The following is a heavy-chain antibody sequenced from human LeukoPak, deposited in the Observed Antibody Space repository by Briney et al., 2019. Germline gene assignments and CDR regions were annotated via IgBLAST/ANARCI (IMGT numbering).Heavy chain of an antibody. CDR2: IDCSGRT. J-gene: IGHJ5*02. Sequence: SETLSLTCNVSGGSISGSSYYWGWIRQPPGKGLEWIGCIDCSGRTYYNPSLKSRVTISVHTSKTQFSLKLSFVTAADTAVYYCARRMGVAQLASWGQGTLVTVSS. CDR3: ARRMGVAQLAS. V-gene: IGHV4-39*01. CDR1: GGSISGSSYY. D-gene: IGHD2-2*01.